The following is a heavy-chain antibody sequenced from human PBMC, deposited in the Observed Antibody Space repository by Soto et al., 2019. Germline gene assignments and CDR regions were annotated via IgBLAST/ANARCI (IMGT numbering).Heavy chain of an antibody. J-gene: IGHJ6*02. V-gene: IGHV1-69*02. CDR2: IIPILGIA. D-gene: IGHD2-21*02. Sequence: QVQLVQSGAEVKKPGSSVKVSCKASGGTFSSYTISWVRQAPGQGLEWMGRIIPILGIANYAQKFRGRVTITADKSTSTAYMELSSLRSEDTAVYYCARTICGGDCSVYYYYGMDVWGQGTTVTVSS. CDR1: GGTFSSYT. CDR3: ARTICGGDCSVYYYYGMDV.